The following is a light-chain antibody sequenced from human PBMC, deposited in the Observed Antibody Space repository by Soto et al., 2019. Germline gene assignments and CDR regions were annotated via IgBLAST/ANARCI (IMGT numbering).Light chain of an antibody. CDR3: QTSGTGIRV. CDR1: SGHSSYA. Sequence: QLVLTQSPSASASRGDSVKLTCTLSSGHSSYAISWHQQQPEKGPRHLMKLNSDGSHRKGDGLHDRFSCSSSGAERYLTISSLQAEDAADYYCQTSGTGIRVFGGGTKLTVL. CDR2: LNSDGSH. V-gene: IGLV4-69*01. J-gene: IGLJ3*02.